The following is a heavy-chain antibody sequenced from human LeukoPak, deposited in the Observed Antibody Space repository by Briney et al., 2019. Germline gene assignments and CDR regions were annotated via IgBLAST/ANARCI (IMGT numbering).Heavy chain of an antibody. D-gene: IGHD6-19*01. Sequence: GGSLRLSCAASGFTFSSYSMNWVRQAPGKGLEWVSSISSSSSIIYYADSVKGRFTISRDNAKKSLYLQMKSLRAEDTAVYYCARDRSSGWYENWFDPWGQGTLVTVSS. CDR3: ARDRSSGWYENWFDP. CDR2: ISSSSSII. J-gene: IGHJ5*02. V-gene: IGHV3-21*01. CDR1: GFTFSSYS.